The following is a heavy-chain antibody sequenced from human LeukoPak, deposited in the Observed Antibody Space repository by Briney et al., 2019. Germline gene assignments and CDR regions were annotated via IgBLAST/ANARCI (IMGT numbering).Heavy chain of an antibody. CDR2: IYSGGGI. Sequence: GGPLRLSCAVSGFTVSDSYMTWVRQAPGKGLEWGSIIYSGGGIFYADSVRGRFTIFRDNSKNTLYLQMSSLRAEDTAVYYCARAGGLRIAVAPIDCWGQGTLVTVSS. V-gene: IGHV3-53*01. CDR1: GFTVSDSY. J-gene: IGHJ4*02. CDR3: ARAGGLRIAVAPIDC. D-gene: IGHD6-19*01.